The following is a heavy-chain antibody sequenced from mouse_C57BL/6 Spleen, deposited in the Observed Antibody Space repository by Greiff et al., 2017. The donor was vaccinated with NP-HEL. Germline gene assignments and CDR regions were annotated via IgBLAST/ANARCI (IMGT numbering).Heavy chain of an antibody. V-gene: IGHV1-26*01. D-gene: IGHD2-12*01. Sequence: VQLQQSGPELVKPGASVKISCKASGYTFTDYYMNWVKQSHGKSLEWIGDINPNNGGTSYNQKFKGKATLTVDKSSSTAYMELRSLTSEDSAVYYCARYEGSAWFAYWGQGTLVTVSA. J-gene: IGHJ3*01. CDR1: GYTFTDYY. CDR3: ARYEGSAWFAY. CDR2: INPNNGGT.